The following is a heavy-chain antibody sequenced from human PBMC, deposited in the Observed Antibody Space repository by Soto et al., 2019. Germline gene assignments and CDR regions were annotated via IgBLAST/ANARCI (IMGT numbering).Heavy chain of an antibody. CDR1: GFTFSSYA. CDR3: ARGIVALRYGMDV. D-gene: IGHD2-21*01. J-gene: IGHJ6*02. V-gene: IGHV3-30-3*01. Sequence: GGSLRLSCAASGFTFSSYAMHWVRQAPGKGLEWVAVISYDGSNKYYADSVKGRFTISRDNSKNTLYLQMNSLRAEDTAVYYCARGIVALRYGMDVWGQGTTVTVSS. CDR2: ISYDGSNK.